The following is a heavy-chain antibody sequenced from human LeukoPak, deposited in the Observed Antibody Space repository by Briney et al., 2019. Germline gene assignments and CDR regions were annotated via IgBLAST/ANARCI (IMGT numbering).Heavy chain of an antibody. J-gene: IGHJ4*02. CDR1: GFTFSSYS. CDR3: ARDFLIRAVARSFDY. V-gene: IGHV3-21*01. D-gene: IGHD6-19*01. CDR2: ISSSSSYI. Sequence: GGSLRLSCAASGFTFSSYSMNWVRQAPGKGLEWVSSISSSSSYIYYANSVKGRFTISRDNAKNSLYLQMNSLRAEDTAVYYCARDFLIRAVARSFDYWGQGTLVTVSS.